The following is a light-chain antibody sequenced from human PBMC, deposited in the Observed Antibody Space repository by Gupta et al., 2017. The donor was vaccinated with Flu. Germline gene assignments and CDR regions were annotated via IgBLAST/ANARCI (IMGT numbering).Light chain of an antibody. CDR2: LNSDGSH. CDR3: QTWDTAGNWV. V-gene: IGLV4-69*01. J-gene: IGLJ3*02. CDR1: SGHSRNS. Sequence: QVVLTQSPSASASLGASVKLTCTLSSGHSRNSITWHQQQPERGPRYLMKLNSDGSHSKGDRIPDRFSGSSSGAERYLTISSLQSDDEADYYCQTWDTAGNWVFGGGTKLTVL.